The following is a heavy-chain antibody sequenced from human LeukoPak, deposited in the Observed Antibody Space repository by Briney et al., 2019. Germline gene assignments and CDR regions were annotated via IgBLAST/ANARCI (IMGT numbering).Heavy chain of an antibody. CDR2: IIPIFGTA. CDR1: GGTFSSYA. D-gene: IGHD3-3*01. J-gene: IGHJ3*02. CDR3: ARGYYDFWSGYTDAFDI. Sequence: SVKVSCKASGGTFSSYAISWVRQAPGQGLEWMGGIIPIFGTANYAQKFQGRVTITRNTSISTAYMELSSLRSEDTAVYYCARGYYDFWSGYTDAFDIWGQGTMVTVSS. V-gene: IGHV1-69*05.